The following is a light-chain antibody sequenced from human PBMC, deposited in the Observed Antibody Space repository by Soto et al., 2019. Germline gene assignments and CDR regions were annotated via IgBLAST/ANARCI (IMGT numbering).Light chain of an antibody. V-gene: IGKV1-39*01. CDR2: SAS. CDR3: QSNYILPWT. CDR1: QYISNY. Sequence: DIQVTQSPPSLSASVGDRVTITCRTRQYISNYLNWYQHKAGKAPQLLIYSASTLQIGVPSRFSGSGSGTEFTLTITTLQPDDYASYYCQSNYILPWTFGQGTKVET. J-gene: IGKJ1*01.